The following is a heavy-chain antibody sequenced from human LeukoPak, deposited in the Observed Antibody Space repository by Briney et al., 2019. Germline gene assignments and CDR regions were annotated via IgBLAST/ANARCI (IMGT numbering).Heavy chain of an antibody. CDR3: ARDVQYGDFFDY. Sequence: GGSLRLSCAASGFTFSSYSMNWVRQAPGKGLEWVSSISSSSSYINYADSVRGRFTISRDNAKNSLFLQMDSLRGEDTAVYYCARDVQYGDFFDYWGQGTLVTVSS. CDR2: ISSSSSYI. V-gene: IGHV3-21*01. J-gene: IGHJ4*02. D-gene: IGHD4-17*01. CDR1: GFTFSSYS.